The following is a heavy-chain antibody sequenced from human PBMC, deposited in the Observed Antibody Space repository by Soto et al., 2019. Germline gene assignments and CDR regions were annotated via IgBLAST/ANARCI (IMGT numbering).Heavy chain of an antibody. J-gene: IGHJ4*02. CDR1: GFTFSSYA. V-gene: IGHV3-30-3*01. CDR3: ARDLCYSYGAFAY. CDR2: ISYDGNNK. Sequence: PGGSLRLSCVASGFTFSSYAMNWVRQAPGKGLEWVADISYDGNNKYFADSVKGRITISRDNSRNTLYLQMSNLRVEDTAMDYCARDLCYSYGAFAYWGQGTLVTVSS. D-gene: IGHD5-18*01.